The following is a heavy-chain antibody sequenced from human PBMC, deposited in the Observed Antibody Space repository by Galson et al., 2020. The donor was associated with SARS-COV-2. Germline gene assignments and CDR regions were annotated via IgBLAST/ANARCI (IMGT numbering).Heavy chain of an antibody. V-gene: IGHV4-61*09. CDR3: RQFALGAVPIDY. J-gene: IGHJ4*02. CDR1: GASMNSGSYY. Sequence: SETLSLTCTVSGASMNSGSYYWKWIRQPTGKGLEWIGHVFITGTTNYNPSLKSRATISLDTSKNQFSLKLTSVTAADTAVYYCRQFALGAVPIDYWGQGTLVTVSS. D-gene: IGHD6-19*01. CDR2: VFITGTT.